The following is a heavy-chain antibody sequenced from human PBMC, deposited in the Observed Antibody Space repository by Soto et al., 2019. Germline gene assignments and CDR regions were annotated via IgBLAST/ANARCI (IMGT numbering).Heavy chain of an antibody. CDR3: ATWHEREHAYDV. V-gene: IGHV3-53*01. D-gene: IGHD1-1*01. CDR1: GFTISGKKY. CDR2: LYDIDGS. Sequence: DVPLVESGGGLIQPGESLRLSCGAFGFTISGKKYVAWVRQAPGQGLEWVSALYDIDGSFYADSVTGRFTTSSDSSKTTVYLQMNDLTPDDTAVYYCATWHEREHAYDVWGLGTTVTVSS. J-gene: IGHJ3*01.